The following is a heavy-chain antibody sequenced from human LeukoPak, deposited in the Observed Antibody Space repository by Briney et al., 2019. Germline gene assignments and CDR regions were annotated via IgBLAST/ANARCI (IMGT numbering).Heavy chain of an antibody. J-gene: IGHJ6*02. CDR3: ARGSPWYYYGSGSYFGDNYYYYGMDV. CDR2: INPNSGGT. V-gene: IGHV1-2*02. CDR1: GYTFTGYY. Sequence: ASVKVSCKASGYTFTGYYMHWVRQAPGQGLEWMGWINPNSGGTNYAQKFQGRVTMTRDTSISTAYMERSRLRSDDTAVYYCARGSPWYYYGSGSYFGDNYYYYGMDVWGQGTTVTVSS. D-gene: IGHD3-10*01.